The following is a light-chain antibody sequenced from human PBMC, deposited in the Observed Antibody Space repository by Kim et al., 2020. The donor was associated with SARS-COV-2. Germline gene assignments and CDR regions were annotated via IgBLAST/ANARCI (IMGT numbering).Light chain of an antibody. J-gene: IGLJ2*01. V-gene: IGLV1-44*01. Sequence: QRVTISCSGSSSNIGSNTGNWYQQLPGTAPQPLIYSNNQRPSGVPDRFSGSKSGTSASLAISGLQSEDEADYYCAAWDDSLNGSLVFGGGTQLTVL. CDR3: AAWDDSLNGSLV. CDR1: SSNIGSNT. CDR2: SNN.